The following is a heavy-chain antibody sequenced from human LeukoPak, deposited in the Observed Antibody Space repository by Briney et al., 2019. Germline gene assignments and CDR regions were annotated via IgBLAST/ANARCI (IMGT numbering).Heavy chain of an antibody. Sequence: GGSVPLSCAASGFTFSNYAMSWVRQAPGKGLEWVSGISGGGGSSDYAASVKGRFTISRDNSKNTLYLQVDSLRAEDTALYYCAKMSGYYSRWASKFDYWGPGSLVSVSS. CDR1: GFTFSNYA. CDR2: ISGGGGSS. V-gene: IGHV3-23*01. CDR3: AKMSGYYSRWASKFDY. D-gene: IGHD3-3*01. J-gene: IGHJ4*01.